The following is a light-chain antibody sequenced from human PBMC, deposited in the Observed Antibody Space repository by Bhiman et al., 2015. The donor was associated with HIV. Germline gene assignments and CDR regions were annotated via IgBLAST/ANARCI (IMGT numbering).Light chain of an antibody. V-gene: IGLV2-11*01. Sequence: QSALTQPRSVSGSPGQSVTISCTGSSSDVGGYNYVSWFQQQPGKAPKLMIYDVTQRPSGVPDRLSGSKSGNTASLTISGLQAADEADYYCSSYTTSSTRVFGGGTKLTVL. J-gene: IGLJ2*01. CDR1: SSDVGGYNY. CDR2: DVT. CDR3: SSYTTSSTRV.